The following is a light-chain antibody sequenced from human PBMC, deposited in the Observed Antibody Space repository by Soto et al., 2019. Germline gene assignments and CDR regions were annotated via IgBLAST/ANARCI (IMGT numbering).Light chain of an antibody. CDR3: ASWDDRLNAVV. CDR2: DNN. V-gene: IGLV1-44*01. CDR1: NSNIGSNT. Sequence: QSVLTQPPSASGTPGQRVTITCSGSNSNIGSNTVNWYQQLPGTAPKLLVCDNNKQPSGVPGRFSDSKSGTSASLAISGLQSEDEADYYCASWDDRLNAVVFGGGTKVTVL. J-gene: IGLJ2*01.